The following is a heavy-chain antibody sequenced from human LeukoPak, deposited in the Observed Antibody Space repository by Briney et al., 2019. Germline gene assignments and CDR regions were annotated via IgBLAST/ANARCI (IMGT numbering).Heavy chain of an antibody. CDR2: IYSGGST. V-gene: IGHV3-66*01. CDR1: EFSVGSNY. D-gene: IGHD2-2*01. Sequence: GGSLRLSCAASEFSVGSNYMTWVRQAPGKGLEWVSLIYSGGSTYYADSVKGRFTISRDNSKNTLYLQMNSLRAEDTAVYYCAKDVAYCSRTSCYVNFDYWGQGTLVTVSS. CDR3: AKDVAYCSRTSCYVNFDY. J-gene: IGHJ4*02.